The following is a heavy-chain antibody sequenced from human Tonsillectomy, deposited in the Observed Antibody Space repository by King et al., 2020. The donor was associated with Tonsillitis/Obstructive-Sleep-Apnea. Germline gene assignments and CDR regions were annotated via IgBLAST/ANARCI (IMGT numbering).Heavy chain of an antibody. J-gene: IGHJ5*02. V-gene: IGHV1-2*02. Sequence: QLVQSGAEVKKPGASVKVSCKASGYTFTGYYMHWVRQAPGQGLEWMGWINPNSGGTNYAQKFQGRVTMTRDTSISTAYMELSRLRSDDTAVYYCATGYSSSRLGGWFDPLGQGTLVTVSS. CDR2: INPNSGGT. D-gene: IGHD6-13*01. CDR1: GYTFTGYY. CDR3: ATGYSSSRLGGWFDP.